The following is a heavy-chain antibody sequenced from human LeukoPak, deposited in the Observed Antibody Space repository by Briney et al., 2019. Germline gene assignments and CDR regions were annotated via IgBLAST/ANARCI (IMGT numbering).Heavy chain of an antibody. CDR3: ARMTTELYYFDY. Sequence: PSETLSLTCSVSGGSISNYYWNWLRQAAGKELELIGRIHSSGSTNYSPSLKSRVTMSIDTSKSQFSLRLTSVTAADTAVYYCARMTTELYYFDYWGQGTLVTVSS. J-gene: IGHJ4*02. D-gene: IGHD4-11*01. V-gene: IGHV4-4*07. CDR1: GGSISNYY. CDR2: IHSSGST.